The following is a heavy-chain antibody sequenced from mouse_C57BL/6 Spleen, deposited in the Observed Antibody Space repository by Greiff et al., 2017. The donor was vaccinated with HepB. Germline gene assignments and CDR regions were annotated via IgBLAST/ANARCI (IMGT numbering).Heavy chain of an antibody. CDR1: GYAFSSYW. Sequence: QVQLQQSGAELVKPGASVKISCKASGYAFSSYWMNWVKQRPGKGLEWIGQIYPGDGDTNYNGKFKGKATLTADKSSSTAYMQLSSLTSEDSAVYFCARSGIYYDYIYAMDYWGQGTSVTVSS. J-gene: IGHJ4*01. CDR2: IYPGDGDT. V-gene: IGHV1-80*01. CDR3: ARSGIYYDYIYAMDY. D-gene: IGHD2-4*01.